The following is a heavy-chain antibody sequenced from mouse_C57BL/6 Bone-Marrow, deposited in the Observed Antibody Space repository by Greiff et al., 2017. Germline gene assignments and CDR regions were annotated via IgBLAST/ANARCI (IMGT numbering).Heavy chain of an antibody. CDR1: GYTFTSYW. CDR2: IHPNSGST. D-gene: IGHD1-1*01. J-gene: IGHJ3*01. V-gene: IGHV1-64*01. Sequence: QVQLKQPGAELVKPGASVKLSCKASGYTFTSYWMHWVKQRPGQGLEWIGMIHPNSGSTNYNEKFKSKATLTVDKSSSTAYMQLSSLTSEDSAVYYCARSPVYYYGSSPWFAYWGQGTLVTVSA. CDR3: ARSPVYYYGSSPWFAY.